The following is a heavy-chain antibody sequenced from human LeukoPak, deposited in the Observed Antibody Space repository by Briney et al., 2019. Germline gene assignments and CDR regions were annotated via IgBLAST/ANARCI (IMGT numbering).Heavy chain of an antibody. J-gene: IGHJ4*02. CDR1: GFTFSSYA. Sequence: PGGSRRLSCAASGFTFSSYAMSWVRQAPGKGLEWVSAISGSGGSTYYADSVKGRFTISRDNSKNTLYLQMNSLRAEDTAVCYCAKVPESDDDYWGQGTLVTVSS. V-gene: IGHV3-23*01. CDR3: AKVPESDDDY. CDR2: ISGSGGST.